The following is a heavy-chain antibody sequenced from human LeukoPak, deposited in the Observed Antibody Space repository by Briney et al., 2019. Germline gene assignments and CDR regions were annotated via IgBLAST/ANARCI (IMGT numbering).Heavy chain of an antibody. CDR3: ATHTTYYDFWSGPTEFDY. J-gene: IGHJ4*02. Sequence: GSSVKVSCKASGGTFSSYTISWVRQAPGQGLEWMGRIIPILGIANYAQKFQGRVTITADKSTSTAYMELSSLRSEDTAVYYCATHTTYYDFWSGPTEFDYWGQGTLVTVSS. V-gene: IGHV1-69*02. CDR2: IIPILGIA. D-gene: IGHD3-3*01. CDR1: GGTFSSYT.